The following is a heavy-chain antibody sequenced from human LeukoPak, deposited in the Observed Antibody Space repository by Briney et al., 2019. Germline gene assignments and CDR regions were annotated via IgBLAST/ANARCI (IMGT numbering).Heavy chain of an antibody. CDR3: ARRPSYGSGKTN. J-gene: IGHJ4*02. CDR1: GGSFSGYY. Sequence: WETLSLTCAVYGGSFSGYYWSWIRQPPGKGLEWIGEINHSGSTNYNPSLKSRVTISVDTSKNQFSLKLSSVTAADTAVYYCARRPSYGSGKTNWGQGTLVTVSS. V-gene: IGHV4-34*01. D-gene: IGHD3-10*01. CDR2: INHSGST.